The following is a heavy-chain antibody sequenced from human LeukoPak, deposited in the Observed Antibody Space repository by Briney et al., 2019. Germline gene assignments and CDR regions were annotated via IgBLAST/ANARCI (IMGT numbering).Heavy chain of an antibody. CDR3: AKAPNMVANVDY. J-gene: IGHJ4*02. CDR1: GFTFSSYA. V-gene: IGHV3-23*01. Sequence: PGGSLRLSCAASGFTFSSYAMSWVRQAPGKGLEWVSGISGSGGSTNYADSVKGRFTISRDNSKNTLYLQMNSLRAEDTAVYYCAKAPNMVANVDYWGQGTLVTVSS. CDR2: ISGSGGST. D-gene: IGHD5-12*01.